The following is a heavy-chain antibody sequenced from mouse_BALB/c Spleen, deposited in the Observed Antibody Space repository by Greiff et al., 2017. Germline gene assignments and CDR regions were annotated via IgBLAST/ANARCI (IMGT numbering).Heavy chain of an antibody. V-gene: IGHV1-54*01. Sequence: VKLQQSGAELVRPGTSVKVSCKASGYAFTNYLIEWVKQRPGQGLEWIGVINPGSGGTNYNEKFKGKATLTADKSSSTAYMQLSSLTSDDSAVYFYARNGNYPDYYAMDYWGQGTSVTVSS. D-gene: IGHD2-1*01. CDR2: INPGSGGT. CDR1: GYAFTNYL. CDR3: ARNGNYPDYYAMDY. J-gene: IGHJ4*01.